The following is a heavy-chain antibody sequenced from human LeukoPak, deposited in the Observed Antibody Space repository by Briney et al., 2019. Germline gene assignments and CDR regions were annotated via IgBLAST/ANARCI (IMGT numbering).Heavy chain of an antibody. D-gene: IGHD3-22*01. J-gene: IGHJ5*02. Sequence: GRSLRLSCAASGFTFDDYAMHWVRQAPGKGLEWVSGISWNSGSIGYADSVKGRFTISRDNAKNSLYLQMNSLRAEDKALYYCAKSRYYEGSWFDPWGQGTLVTVSS. CDR1: GFTFDDYA. V-gene: IGHV3-9*01. CDR3: AKSRYYEGSWFDP. CDR2: ISWNSGSI.